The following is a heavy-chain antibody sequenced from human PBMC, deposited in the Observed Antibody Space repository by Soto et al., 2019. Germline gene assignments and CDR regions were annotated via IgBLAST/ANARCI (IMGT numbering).Heavy chain of an antibody. CDR3: ARIFRTMVRGVTSYYFDY. CDR2: IDWDDDK. D-gene: IGHD3-10*01. Sequence: ESGPTLVNPTRTLRLTCTFSGFSLSTSGMCVSWIRQPPGKALEWLARIDWDDDKYYSTSLKTRLTISKDTSKNQVVLTMTNMDPVDTATYYCARIFRTMVRGVTSYYFDYWGQGTLVTVSS. V-gene: IGHV2-70*11. CDR1: GFSLSTSGMC. J-gene: IGHJ4*02.